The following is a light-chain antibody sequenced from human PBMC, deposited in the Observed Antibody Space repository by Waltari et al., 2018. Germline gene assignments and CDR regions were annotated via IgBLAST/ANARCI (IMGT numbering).Light chain of an antibody. CDR3: QVWDSDTYWV. CDR2: RDT. Sequence: SYDLAQPLSVSVALGQSARIACGGSNIETKSFHWYQQKPGQAPVLVIYRDTNRPSAIPDRFSASNPGNTATLIISRAPAGDEADYYCQVWDSDTYWVFGGGPRLTVL. J-gene: IGLJ3*02. V-gene: IGLV3-9*01. CDR1: NIETKS.